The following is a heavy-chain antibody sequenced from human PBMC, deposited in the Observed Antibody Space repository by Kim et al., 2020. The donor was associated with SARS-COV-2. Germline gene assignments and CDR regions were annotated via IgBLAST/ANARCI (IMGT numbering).Heavy chain of an antibody. CDR2: IYYSGST. CDR1: GGSISSSSYY. Sequence: SETLSLTCTVSGGSISSSSYYWGWIRQPPGKGLEWIGSIYYSGSTYYNPSLKSRVTISVDTSKNQFSLKLSSVTAADTAVYYCARDGAVVAHGYNWFDPWGQGTLVTVSS. V-gene: IGHV4-39*07. D-gene: IGHD2-15*01. J-gene: IGHJ5*02. CDR3: ARDGAVVAHGYNWFDP.